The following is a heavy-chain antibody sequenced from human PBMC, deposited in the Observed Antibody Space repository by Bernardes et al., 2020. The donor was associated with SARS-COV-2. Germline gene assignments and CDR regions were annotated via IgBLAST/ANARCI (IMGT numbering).Heavy chain of an antibody. CDR2: INPNSGGT. CDR3: ARDNGRGSYWYFDL. D-gene: IGHD1-26*01. J-gene: IGHJ2*01. Sequence: ASVKVSCKASGYTFTGYYMHWVRQPPGQGLEWMGWINPNSGGTNYAQKFQGRVTMTRDTSISTAYMELSRLRSDDTAVYYCARDNGRGSYWYFDLWGRGTLVTVSS. V-gene: IGHV1-2*02. CDR1: GYTFTGYY.